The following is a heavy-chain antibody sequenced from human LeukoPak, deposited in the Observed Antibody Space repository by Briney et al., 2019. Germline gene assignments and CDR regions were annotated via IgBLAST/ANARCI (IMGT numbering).Heavy chain of an antibody. CDR2: IYPGDSDT. V-gene: IGHV5-51*01. CDR1: GYRFTSYW. J-gene: IGHJ4*02. CDR3: ARRSTMTTIDY. D-gene: IGHD4-17*01. Sequence: GESLKISCQGSGYRFTSYWIGWVRKMPGKGLEWMGIIYPGDSDTKYSPSFQGQATISADKSISTTYLQWSSLKASDTAMYYCARRSTMTTIDYWGQGTLVTVSS.